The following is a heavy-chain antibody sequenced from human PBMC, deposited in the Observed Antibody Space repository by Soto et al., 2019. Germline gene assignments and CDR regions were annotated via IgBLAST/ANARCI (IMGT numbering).Heavy chain of an antibody. CDR2: IYYSGST. CDR1: GGSISSSSYY. J-gene: IGHJ4*02. V-gene: IGHV4-39*07. Sequence: PSETLSLTCTVSGGSISSSSYYWGWIRQPPGKGLEWIGSIYYSGSTYYNPSLKSRVTISVDTSKNRLSLKLSSVTAADTALYYCASGDFSHFEYWGQGTLVTVSS. CDR3: ASGDFSHFEY. D-gene: IGHD4-17*01.